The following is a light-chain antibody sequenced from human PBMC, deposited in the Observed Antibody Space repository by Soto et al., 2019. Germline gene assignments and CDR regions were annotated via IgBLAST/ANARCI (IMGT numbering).Light chain of an antibody. V-gene: IGLV2-8*01. J-gene: IGLJ1*01. CDR2: EVN. Sequence: QSALTQPPSASGSPGQSVTISCTGTSSDVGGYNYVSWYQQYPGKVPKLMIYEVNKRPSGVPDRFSGSQSGNTASLTVSGLQAEDEADYYCTSYAGGNHVFGTGSKLTVL. CDR3: TSYAGGNHV. CDR1: SSDVGGYNY.